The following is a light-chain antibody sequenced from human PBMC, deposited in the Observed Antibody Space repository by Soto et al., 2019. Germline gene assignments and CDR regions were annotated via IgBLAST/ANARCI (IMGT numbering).Light chain of an antibody. CDR3: QHRSNWPS. Sequence: EIVLTQSPATLSLSPGERATLSCRASQSVSSQLAWYQQKPGEAPRLLIYDASNKATGIPGRFSGSGSGTDFPPTISRLEAEDFVFYYRQHRSNWPSFGRGTKVEIK. CDR2: DAS. V-gene: IGKV3-11*01. J-gene: IGKJ4*01. CDR1: QSVSSQ.